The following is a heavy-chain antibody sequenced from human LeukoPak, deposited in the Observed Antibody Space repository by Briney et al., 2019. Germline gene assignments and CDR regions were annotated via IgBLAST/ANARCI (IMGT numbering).Heavy chain of an antibody. D-gene: IGHD3-22*01. CDR1: GGTFSSYA. J-gene: IGHJ3*02. V-gene: IGHV1-69*01. CDR3: ARVSDHYDSGGYSYDAFDI. Sequence: SVKVSCKASGGTFSSYAISWVRQAPGQGLEWMGGIIPIFGTANYAQKFQGRVTITADESTSTAYMELSSLRSEDTAVYYCARVSDHYDSGGYSYDAFDIWGQGTMVTVSS. CDR2: IIPIFGTA.